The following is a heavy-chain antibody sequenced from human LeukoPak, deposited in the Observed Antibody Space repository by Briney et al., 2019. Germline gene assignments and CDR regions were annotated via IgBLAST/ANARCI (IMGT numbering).Heavy chain of an antibody. Sequence: GGSLRLSCAASGFIFKDYWMIWDRQAPGKGLEWVANIKQDGSEKYYVDSVKGRFTISRDNAKNSLYLQMNTLRAEDTAMYYCAKDAQPRSRWFDPWGQGTLVTVSS. CDR1: GFIFKDYW. J-gene: IGHJ5*02. CDR3: AKDAQPRSRWFDP. D-gene: IGHD3-16*01. V-gene: IGHV3-7*03. CDR2: IKQDGSEK.